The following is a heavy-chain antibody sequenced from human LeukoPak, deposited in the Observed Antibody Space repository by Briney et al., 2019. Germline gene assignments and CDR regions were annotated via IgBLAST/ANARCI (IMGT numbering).Heavy chain of an antibody. J-gene: IGHJ5*02. D-gene: IGHD3-16*01. Sequence: GGSLRLSCAASGFTFSSYSMNWVRQAPGKGLEWVSSISSSSSYIYYADSVKGRFTISRDNAKNSLYLQMNSLRAEDTAVYYCARDKDYDYVWGSSWGQGTLVTVSS. CDR1: GFTFSSYS. V-gene: IGHV3-21*01. CDR2: ISSSSSYI. CDR3: ARDKDYDYVWGSS.